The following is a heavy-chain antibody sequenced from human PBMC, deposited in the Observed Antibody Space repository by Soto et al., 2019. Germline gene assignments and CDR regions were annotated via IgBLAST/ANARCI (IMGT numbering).Heavy chain of an antibody. D-gene: IGHD2-8*01. V-gene: IGHV4-39*01. J-gene: IGHJ4*02. CDR1: GFTFSSYW. CDR2: VYYRGRS. Sequence: GSLRLSCAASGFTFSSYWMSWVRQAPGKGLEWIGSVYYRGRSYSKSSAKSRVTISVDTSKNQFSLNLNSVTASDTAVYYCVSQRTSVLTQAYFDYWGPGALVTVS. CDR3: VSQRTSVLTQAYFDY.